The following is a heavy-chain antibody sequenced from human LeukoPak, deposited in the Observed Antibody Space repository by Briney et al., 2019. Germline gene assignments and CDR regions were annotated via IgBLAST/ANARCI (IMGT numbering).Heavy chain of an antibody. J-gene: IGHJ3*02. V-gene: IGHV3-9*01. CDR2: ISWNSGSI. CDR3: AKDLTAKGPHDYGDYVYAFDI. Sequence: GRSLRLSCAASGFTFSSYAMHWVRQAPGKGLEWVSGISWNSGSIGYADSVKGRFTISRDNAKNSLYQQMNSLRAEDTALYYCAKDLTAKGPHDYGDYVYAFDIWGQGTMVTVSS. CDR1: GFTFSSYA. D-gene: IGHD4-17*01.